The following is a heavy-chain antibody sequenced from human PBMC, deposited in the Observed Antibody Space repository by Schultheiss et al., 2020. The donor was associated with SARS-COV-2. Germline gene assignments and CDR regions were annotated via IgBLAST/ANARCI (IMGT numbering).Heavy chain of an antibody. J-gene: IGHJ5*02. D-gene: IGHD1-26*01. Sequence: SETLSLTCTVSGGSISSYYWSWIRQPPGKGLEWIGYIYYSGSTNYNPSLKSRVTISVDTSKNHFSLNLSSVTAADTAVYYCAREQWELGWFDPWGQGTLVTVSS. CDR1: GGSISSYY. CDR3: AREQWELGWFDP. CDR2: IYYSGST. V-gene: IGHV4-59*01.